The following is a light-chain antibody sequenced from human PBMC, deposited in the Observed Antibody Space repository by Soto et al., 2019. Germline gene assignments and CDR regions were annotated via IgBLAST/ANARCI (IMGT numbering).Light chain of an antibody. Sequence: DIQMTQSPSSLSASVGDRVTITCRASQSISSYLNWYQQKPGKAPKLLIYGASNLQSGVPSRFSGSGSGTDFTLTISSLQPEDFATYYCQQSYNTPRTFGQGTKVEFK. CDR1: QSISSY. V-gene: IGKV1-39*01. CDR2: GAS. J-gene: IGKJ1*01. CDR3: QQSYNTPRT.